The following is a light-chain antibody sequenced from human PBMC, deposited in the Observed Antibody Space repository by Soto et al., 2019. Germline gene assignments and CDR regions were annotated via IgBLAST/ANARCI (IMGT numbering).Light chain of an antibody. CDR3: QQYSNWPLT. Sequence: EIVMKQSPATLSVSPGERATLSCRASQSVSSNLAWYQQKPGQAPRLLIYGASTRATGIPDRFSGSGSGTEFTLTISSLHSEDFAVYYCQQYSNWPLTFGGGTKVEIK. V-gene: IGKV3-15*01. CDR2: GAS. J-gene: IGKJ4*01. CDR1: QSVSSN.